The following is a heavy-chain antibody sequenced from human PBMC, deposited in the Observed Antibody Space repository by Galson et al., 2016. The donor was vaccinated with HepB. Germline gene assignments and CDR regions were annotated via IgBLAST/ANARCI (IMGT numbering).Heavy chain of an antibody. CDR1: GYTFTSFG. V-gene: IGHV1-18*01. CDR2: INPYTTDT. J-gene: IGHJ4*02. Sequence: SVKVSCKASGYTFTSFGIAWVRQAPGQGLEWMGWINPYTTDTNYAQNFRGRHPMTTDPSTNTAYMELRRLTSDDTALYYCARTGSKRSGWYLDTWGQGTLVTVSS. D-gene: IGHD6-19*01. CDR3: ARTGSKRSGWYLDT.